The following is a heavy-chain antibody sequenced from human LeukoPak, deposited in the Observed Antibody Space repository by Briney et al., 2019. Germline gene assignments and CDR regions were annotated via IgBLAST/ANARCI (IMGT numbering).Heavy chain of an antibody. J-gene: IGHJ4*02. CDR2: INPNSGGT. CDR1: GYTFTGYY. D-gene: IGHD2-21*02. V-gene: IGHV1-2*02. Sequence: GASVKVSCKASGYTFTGYYMHWVRQAPGQGLEWMGWINPNSGGTNYAQKFQGRVTMTRDTSISTAYMELSRLRSDDTAVYYCARVVVVTAALDYWGQETLVTVSS. CDR3: ARVVVVTAALDY.